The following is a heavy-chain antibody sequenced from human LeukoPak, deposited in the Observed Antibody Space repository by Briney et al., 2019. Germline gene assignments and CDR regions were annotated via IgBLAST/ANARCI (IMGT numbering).Heavy chain of an antibody. V-gene: IGHV3-30-3*01. Sequence: GGSLRLSCAASGFTFSNYVLHWVRQAPGKGLEWVAVISYDGSEESYADSVKGRFTISRDNSKNTLYLQMNSLRTEATAIYYCTRESNYLHGGGAFDIWGQGTMVIVSS. D-gene: IGHD3-10*01. CDR2: ISYDGSEE. J-gene: IGHJ3*02. CDR1: GFTFSNYV. CDR3: TRESNYLHGGGAFDI.